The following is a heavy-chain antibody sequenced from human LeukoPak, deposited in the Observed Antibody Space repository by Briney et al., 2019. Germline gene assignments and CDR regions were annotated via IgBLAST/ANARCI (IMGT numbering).Heavy chain of an antibody. J-gene: IGHJ6*03. D-gene: IGHD2-21*02. V-gene: IGHV4-59*01. Sequence: PSETLSLTCTVSGGSISSYYWSWIRQPPGKGLEWIGYIYYSGSTNYNPSLKSRVTISVDTSKNQLSLRLSSVTAADTAVYYCAREVVVTAVYYMDVWGKGTTVTVSS. CDR3: AREVVVTAVYYMDV. CDR1: GGSISSYY. CDR2: IYYSGST.